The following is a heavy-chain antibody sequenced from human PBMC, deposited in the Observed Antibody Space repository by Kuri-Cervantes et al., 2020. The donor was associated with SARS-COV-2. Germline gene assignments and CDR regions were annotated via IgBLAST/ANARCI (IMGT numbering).Heavy chain of an antibody. J-gene: IGHJ4*02. CDR2: IWYDGSNK. CDR3: AREEYSSSWWGELGPFDY. D-gene: IGHD6-13*01. CDR1: GFTFSSYG. Sequence: LSLTCAASGFTFSSYGMHWVRQAPGKGLEWVAVIWYDGSNKYYADSVKGRFTISRDNSKNTLYLQMNSLRAEDTAVYYCAREEYSSSWWGELGPFDYWGQGTPVTVSS. V-gene: IGHV3-33*01.